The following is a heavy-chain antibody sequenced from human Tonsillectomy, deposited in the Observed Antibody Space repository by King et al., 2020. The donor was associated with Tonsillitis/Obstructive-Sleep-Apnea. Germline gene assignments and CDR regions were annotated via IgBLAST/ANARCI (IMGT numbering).Heavy chain of an antibody. CDR2: INWNSGFI. Sequence: VQLVESGGGLVQPGRSLRLSCAASGFSFNDYAMHWVRHAPGKGLEWVSGINWNSGFIGYADSVKGRFTISRDNAKNSLYLQMNNLRAEDTALYYCAKDHMITFGGVIIDIWGQGTMVTVSS. V-gene: IGHV3-9*01. CDR3: AKDHMITFGGVIIDI. D-gene: IGHD3-16*01. J-gene: IGHJ3*02. CDR1: GFSFNDYA.